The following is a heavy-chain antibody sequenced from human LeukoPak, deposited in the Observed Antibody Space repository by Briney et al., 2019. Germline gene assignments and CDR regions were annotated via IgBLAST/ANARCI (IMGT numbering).Heavy chain of an antibody. CDR3: TVNTVYFEVLGFPRPALNDY. V-gene: IGHV3-21*01. D-gene: IGHD4-11*01. CDR2: ISSSSGDI. Sequence: PGGSLRLSCAAYGFSFSTYSMNWVRQAPGKGPEWVSSISSSSGDIYYGDSVKGRFTISRDNAKNSLYLQMNSLRVEDTAVYFCTVNTVYFEVLGFPRPALNDYWGQGTLVTVSS. J-gene: IGHJ4*02. CDR1: GFSFSTYS.